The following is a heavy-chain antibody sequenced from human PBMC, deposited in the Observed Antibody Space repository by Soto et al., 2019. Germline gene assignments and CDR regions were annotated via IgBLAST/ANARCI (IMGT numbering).Heavy chain of an antibody. D-gene: IGHD3-22*01. V-gene: IGHV3-30*18. CDR2: ITDHGLRK. CDR3: AKPDNSGSHHLDC. CDR1: GFTFSNYG. Sequence: QVQLVESGGGVVQPGRSLRLSCAASGFTFSNYGMHWVRQAPGKGLEWVAVITDHGLRKHYADSVKGRFTISRDISRNTLYLQMNSLKDEDTAVYYCAKPDNSGSHHLDCWGQGTLVTVTS. J-gene: IGHJ4*02.